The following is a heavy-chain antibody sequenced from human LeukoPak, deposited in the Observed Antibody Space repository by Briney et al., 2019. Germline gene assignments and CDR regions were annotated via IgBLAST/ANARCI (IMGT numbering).Heavy chain of an antibody. D-gene: IGHD3-9*01. J-gene: IGHJ3*02. CDR3: ARVGECDWSPDAFDI. CDR2: INSDGSST. CDR1: GFTFSSYW. V-gene: IGHV3-74*01. Sequence: PGGSLRLSCAASGFTFSSYWMHWVRQAPGKGLVWVSRINSDGSSTSYADSVKGRFTISRDNAKNTLYLQMNSLRAEDTAVYYCARVGECDWSPDAFDIWGQGTMVTVSS.